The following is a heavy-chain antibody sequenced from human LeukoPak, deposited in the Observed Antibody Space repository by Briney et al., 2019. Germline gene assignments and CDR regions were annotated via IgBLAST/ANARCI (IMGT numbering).Heavy chain of an antibody. CDR1: GGSISSSSYY. Sequence: SETLSLTCTVSGGSISSSSYYWGWIRQPPGKGLEWIGSIYYSGSTYYNPSLKSRVTISVDTSKNQFSLKLSSVTAADTAVYYCAIGYSSSWYPREEDSNWFDPWGQGTLVTVSS. CDR2: IYYSGST. CDR3: AIGYSSSWYPREEDSNWFDP. V-gene: IGHV4-39*07. D-gene: IGHD6-13*01. J-gene: IGHJ5*02.